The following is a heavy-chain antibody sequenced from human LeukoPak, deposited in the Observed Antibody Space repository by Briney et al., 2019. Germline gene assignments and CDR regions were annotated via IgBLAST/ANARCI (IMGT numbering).Heavy chain of an antibody. CDR1: GFTFSSYA. CDR3: AREIAVAGEGQHFDL. V-gene: IGHV3-30-3*01. J-gene: IGHJ2*01. CDR2: ISYDGSNK. D-gene: IGHD6-19*01. Sequence: GGSLRLSCAASGFTFSSYAMHWVRQAPGKGLEWVAVISYDGSNKYYADSVKGRFTISRDNSKNTLYLQMNSLRAEDTAVYYCAREIAVAGEGQHFDLWGRGTLVTVSS.